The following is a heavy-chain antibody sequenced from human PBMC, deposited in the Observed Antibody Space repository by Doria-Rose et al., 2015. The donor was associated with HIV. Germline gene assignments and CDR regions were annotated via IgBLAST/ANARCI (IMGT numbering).Heavy chain of an antibody. D-gene: IGHD6-13*01. V-gene: IGHV3-9*01. CDR1: GFIFDDYA. Sequence: EVQLVESGGVPVQPGRSLRLSCVASGFIFDDYALHWVRQAPGKGLAWLSGLSWKSAKIDYADSVKGRFPITRDNAKNSLYLQMNSLRVEDSALYYCVKDRKYSSTLYYFHYWGQGTLVTVSS. CDR2: LSWKSAKI. CDR3: VKDRKYSSTLYYFHY. J-gene: IGHJ4*02.